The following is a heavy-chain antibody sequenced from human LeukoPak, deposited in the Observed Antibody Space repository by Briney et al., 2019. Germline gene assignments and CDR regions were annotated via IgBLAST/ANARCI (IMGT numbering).Heavy chain of an antibody. CDR2: IYYTGST. J-gene: IGHJ4*02. CDR1: GGSISTYY. CDR3: ARGGTGYYNFDY. V-gene: IGHV4-59*01. Sequence: SETLSLTCTVSGGSISTYYWSWLRQPPGKGLEWIGFIYYTGSTNYNPSLKSRATISVDMSKNQFSLKVSSVTAADTAVYYCARGGTGYYNFDYWGQGTLVTVSS. D-gene: IGHD3/OR15-3a*01.